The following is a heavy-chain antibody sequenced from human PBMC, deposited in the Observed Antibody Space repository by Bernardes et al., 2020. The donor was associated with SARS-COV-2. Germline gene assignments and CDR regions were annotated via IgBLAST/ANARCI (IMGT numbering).Heavy chain of an antibody. CDR2: ISSDGSNK. Sequence: GGSLRLSCVAFGFILSTYTMHLVRQAPGKGLEWVAKISSDGSNKYYADSVKGRFTISRDNSKNTLWLQMNSLRPEDTAVYYCARDQRSGFWSGYIFDHWGQGTLVTVSS. CDR3: ARDQRSGFWSGYIFDH. J-gene: IGHJ4*02. CDR1: GFILSTYT. V-gene: IGHV3-30-3*01. D-gene: IGHD3-3*01.